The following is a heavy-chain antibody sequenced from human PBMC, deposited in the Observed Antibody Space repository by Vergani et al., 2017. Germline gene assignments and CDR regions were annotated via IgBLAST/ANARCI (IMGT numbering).Heavy chain of an antibody. CDR3: ARAADYYDSSVEYYFDY. D-gene: IGHD3-22*01. V-gene: IGHV4-39*07. Sequence: QLQLQESGPGLVKPSETLSLTCTVSGGSISSSSYYWGWIRQPPGKGLEWIGSIYYSGSTYYNPSLKSRVTISVDTSKNQFSLKLSSVTAADTAVYYCARAADYYDSSVEYYFDYWGQGTLVTVSS. CDR2: IYYSGST. J-gene: IGHJ4*02. CDR1: GGSISSSSYY.